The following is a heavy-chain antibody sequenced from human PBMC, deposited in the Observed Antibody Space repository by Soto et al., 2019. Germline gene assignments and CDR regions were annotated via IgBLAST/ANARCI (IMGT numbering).Heavy chain of an antibody. Sequence: SETLSLTCAVYGGSFSGYYWSWIRQPPGKGLEWIGEINHSGSTNYNPSLKSRVTISVDTSKNQFSLKLSSVTAADTAVYYCARGRHGSGSYHRRAYYFDYWGQENVLTISS. CDR2: INHSGST. D-gene: IGHD3-10*01. CDR3: ARGRHGSGSYHRRAYYFDY. CDR1: GGSFSGYY. J-gene: IGHJ4*02. V-gene: IGHV4-34*01.